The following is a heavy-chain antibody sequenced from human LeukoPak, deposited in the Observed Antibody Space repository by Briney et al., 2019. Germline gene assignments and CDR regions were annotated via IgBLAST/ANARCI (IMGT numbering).Heavy chain of an antibody. CDR1: GYTFTGYY. CDR3: ARAVVEMATILAFDI. Sequence: ASVKVSCKASGYTFTGYYMHWVRQAPGQGLEWMGWINPNSGGTNYAQKFQGRVTMTRDTSISTAYMELSRLRSDDTAVYYCARAVVEMATILAFDIWGEGTMVTVSS. CDR2: INPNSGGT. J-gene: IGHJ3*02. D-gene: IGHD5-24*01. V-gene: IGHV1-2*02.